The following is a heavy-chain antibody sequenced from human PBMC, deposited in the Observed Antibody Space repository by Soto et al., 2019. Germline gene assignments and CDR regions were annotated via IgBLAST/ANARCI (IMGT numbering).Heavy chain of an antibody. CDR2: IYYSGST. CDR3: AREVQYWFDP. CDR1: GGSISSSSYY. J-gene: IGHJ5*02. D-gene: IGHD1-1*01. V-gene: IGHV4-39*02. Sequence: QLQLQESGPGLVKPSETLSLTCTVSGGSISSSSYYWGWIRQPPGKWLEWIGSIYYSGSTYYNPSLESRVTVTVDTSKTQFSLTLSSVTAADTAVYYCAREVQYWFDPWGQGTLVTVSS.